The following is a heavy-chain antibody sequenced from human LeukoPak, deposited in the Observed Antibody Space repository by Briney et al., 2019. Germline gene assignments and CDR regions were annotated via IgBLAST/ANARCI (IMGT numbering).Heavy chain of an antibody. CDR2: ISTYNGNT. CDR1: GYTFTSYG. Sequence: ASVKVSCKASGYTFTSYGINWVRQAPGQGLEWMGWISTYNGNTNYAQKLQGRVTMTTDTSTSTAYMELRSLRSDDTAVYYCARSEDIVVVPAAIQYYYYYYGMDVWGQGTTVTVSS. V-gene: IGHV1-18*01. J-gene: IGHJ6*02. CDR3: ARSEDIVVVPAAIQYYYYYYGMDV. D-gene: IGHD2-2*01.